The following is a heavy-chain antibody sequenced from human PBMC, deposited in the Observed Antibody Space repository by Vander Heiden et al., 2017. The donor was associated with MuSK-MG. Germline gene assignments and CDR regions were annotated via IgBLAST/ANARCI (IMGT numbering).Heavy chain of an antibody. V-gene: IGHV3-48*04. CDR2: IDPISRTI. Sequence: EVQLVESGGGLVQPGGSLRLSCAASGFIFGAYHMNWVRQAPGKGMEWLSYIDPISRTIHYADSVKGRFTISRDNANSVLYLQMNSLRAEDTAIYHCATYDFWSGFLRGDGLDVWGQGTTVTVSS. D-gene: IGHD3-3*01. CDR3: ATYDFWSGFLRGDGLDV. CDR1: GFIFGAYH. J-gene: IGHJ6*02.